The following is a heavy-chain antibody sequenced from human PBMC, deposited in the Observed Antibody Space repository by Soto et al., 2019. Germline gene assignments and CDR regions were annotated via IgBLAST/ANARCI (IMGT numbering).Heavy chain of an antibody. Sequence: QVQLQQWGAGPLRPLETLSLTCGVSGGSFSGYYWAWIRQSPGKGLEWIGEINDRGSINYNPFLKSRVSISVDTSKNHYSLNLRSVTAADTAVYYCARDSHDILTGPPWVWYFDLWGRGTLVTVSS. J-gene: IGHJ2*01. V-gene: IGHV4-34*01. D-gene: IGHD3-9*01. CDR3: ARDSHDILTGPPWVWYFDL. CDR1: GGSFSGYY. CDR2: INDRGSI.